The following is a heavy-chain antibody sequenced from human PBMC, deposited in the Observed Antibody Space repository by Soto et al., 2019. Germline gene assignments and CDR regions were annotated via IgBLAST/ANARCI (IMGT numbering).Heavy chain of an antibody. V-gene: IGHV1-69*13. Sequence: SVKVSCKASGGTFSSYAISWVRQAPGQGLEWMGGIIPIFGTANYAQKFQGRVTITADESTSTAYMELSSLRSEDTAVYYCAREAYYYDSSGYYHWFDPWGQGTLVTVSS. CDR3: AREAYYYDSSGYYHWFDP. CDR2: IIPIFGTA. J-gene: IGHJ5*02. CDR1: GGTFSSYA. D-gene: IGHD3-22*01.